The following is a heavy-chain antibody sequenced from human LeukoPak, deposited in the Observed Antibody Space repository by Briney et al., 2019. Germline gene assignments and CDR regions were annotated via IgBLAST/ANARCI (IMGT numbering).Heavy chain of an antibody. CDR2: INLNAVTT. Sequence: ASVKVSCKASGYTFTNYYIHWMRQAPGQGLEWVGIINLNAVTTRYAQKFQGRITVTRDTSTSTVYMELSSLRSEDTAVYFCAREGAAEAKDFDYWGQGTLVIVSS. D-gene: IGHD6-25*01. CDR3: AREGAAEAKDFDY. CDR1: GYTFTNYY. V-gene: IGHV1-46*01. J-gene: IGHJ4*02.